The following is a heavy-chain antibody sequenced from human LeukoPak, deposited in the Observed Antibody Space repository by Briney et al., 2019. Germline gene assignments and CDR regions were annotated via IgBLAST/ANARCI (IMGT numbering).Heavy chain of an antibody. J-gene: IGHJ2*01. Sequence: ASVKVSCKPSGYTLRQLSIHWVRQAPGKGLEWMGGFDPEDGETIYSQKFQGRVTMTEDTSTDTAYMDLRSLRLDDTAVYYCAAGSSQILDKIYSFDLWGRGTLVSVSS. CDR1: GYTLRQLS. CDR2: FDPEDGET. D-gene: IGHD2-15*01. V-gene: IGHV1-24*01. CDR3: AAGSSQILDKIYSFDL.